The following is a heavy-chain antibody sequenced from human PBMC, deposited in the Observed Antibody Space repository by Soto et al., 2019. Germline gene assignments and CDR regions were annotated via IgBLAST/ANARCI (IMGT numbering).Heavy chain of an antibody. Sequence: ASVKVSCKASGYTFTSYGISWVRQAPGQGLEWMGWISAYNGNTNYAQKLQGRVTMTTDTSTSTAYMELSSVTAADTAVYYCARHAVHSSGFTDYWGQGTLVTVSS. D-gene: IGHD6-19*01. CDR1: GYTFTSYG. J-gene: IGHJ4*02. CDR3: ARHAVHSSGFTDY. CDR2: ISAYNGNT. V-gene: IGHV1-18*01.